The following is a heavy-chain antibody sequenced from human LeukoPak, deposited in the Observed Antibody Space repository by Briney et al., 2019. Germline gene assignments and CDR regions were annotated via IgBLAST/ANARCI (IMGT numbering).Heavy chain of an antibody. CDR2: IYPGDSDT. CDR1: GYSFTSYW. Sequence: GESLKISCKGSGYSFTSYWIGWVRQMPGKGLEWMGIIYPGDSDTRYSPSFQGQVTISADKSISTAYLQWSSLKASDTAMYYCARAGYYYDTDWAECFQHWGQGTLVTVSS. J-gene: IGHJ1*01. CDR3: ARAGYYYDTDWAECFQH. V-gene: IGHV5-51*01. D-gene: IGHD3-22*01.